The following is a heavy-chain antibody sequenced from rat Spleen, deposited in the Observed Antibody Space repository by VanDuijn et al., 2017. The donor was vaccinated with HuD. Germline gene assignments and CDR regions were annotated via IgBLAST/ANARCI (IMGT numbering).Heavy chain of an antibody. CDR1: GFTFSDYN. CDR2: ISYDGSST. Sequence: EVQLVESGGGLVQPGRSLKLSCAASGFTFSDYNMAWVRQAPKKGLEWVATISYDGSSTYYPDSVKGRFTISRDNAKSTLYLQMNSLRSEDTATYYCTRGDYYFDYWGQGVMVTVSS. V-gene: IGHV5-7*01. CDR3: TRGDYYFDY. J-gene: IGHJ2*01.